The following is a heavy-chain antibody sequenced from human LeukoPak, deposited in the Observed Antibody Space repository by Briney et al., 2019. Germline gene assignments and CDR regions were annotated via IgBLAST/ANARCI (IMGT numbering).Heavy chain of an antibody. Sequence: PGGSLRLSCAVSGLTFSSSWMDWVRQAPGKGLEWVASINPDGNKKYSADSVKGRFTISRDNAENSLYLQMNSLRAEDTAVYYCARAMDVWGQGTTVTVSS. CDR1: GLTFSSSW. CDR2: INPDGNKK. CDR3: ARAMDV. V-gene: IGHV3-7*01. J-gene: IGHJ6*02.